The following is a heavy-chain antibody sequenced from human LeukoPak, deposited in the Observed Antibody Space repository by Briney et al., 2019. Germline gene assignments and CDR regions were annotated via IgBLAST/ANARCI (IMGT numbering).Heavy chain of an antibody. CDR3: ARAGSSSWYLYY. J-gene: IGHJ4*02. CDR2: INHSGST. D-gene: IGHD6-13*01. Sequence: PSETLSLTCAVYGGSFSGYYWSWIRQPPGKGLEWIGEINHSGSTNYNPSLKSRVTISVDTSKNQFSLKLSSVTAADTAVYYCARAGSSSWYLYYWGQGTLVIVSS. V-gene: IGHV4-34*01. CDR1: GGSFSGYY.